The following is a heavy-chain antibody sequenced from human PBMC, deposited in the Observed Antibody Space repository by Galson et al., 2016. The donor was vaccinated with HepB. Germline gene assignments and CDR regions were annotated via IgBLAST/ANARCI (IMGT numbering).Heavy chain of an antibody. Sequence: ETLSLTCNVSGGSISSYYWSWVRQPPGKGLEFIGYIYYSGTTNYSPSLNSRVAISLDKSHNHFSLKLTSVTAADTGVYYCARGGIAEAGFHYWGQGTLVTVSS. CDR2: IYYSGTT. D-gene: IGHD6-19*01. J-gene: IGHJ4*02. CDR1: GGSISSYY. CDR3: ARGGIAEAGFHY. V-gene: IGHV4-59*01.